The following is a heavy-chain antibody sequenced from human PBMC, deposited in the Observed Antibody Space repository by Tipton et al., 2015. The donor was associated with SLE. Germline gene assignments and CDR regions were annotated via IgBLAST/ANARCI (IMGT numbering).Heavy chain of an antibody. CDR3: ARGMVTWRGAIIGVDV. CDR2: VSYGGGT. CDR1: GGSISSNY. V-gene: IGHV4-59*08. D-gene: IGHD2-21*02. Sequence: TLSLTCSVSGGSISSNYWIWIRQPPGKGLEWIGYVSYGGGTNYNPSLKSRVTMSVDTAKNQFSPKVTSVTAADTAVYYCARGMVTWRGAIIGVDVWGQGTSVNVSS. J-gene: IGHJ6*02.